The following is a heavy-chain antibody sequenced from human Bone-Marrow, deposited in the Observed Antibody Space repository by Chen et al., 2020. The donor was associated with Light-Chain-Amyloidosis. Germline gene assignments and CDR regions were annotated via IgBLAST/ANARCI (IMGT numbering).Heavy chain of an antibody. Sequence: EVQLVESGGGLVQPGGCLRLSCAASGFSFSRYWMHWVRQAPGKGLVWVSRINTDWRTTTYADSVRGRFTISRDGVKNSLYLQMNSLRPEDTALYYCAKDKGGSMGFGMDVWGQGTTVIVSS. CDR1: GFSFSRYW. J-gene: IGHJ6*02. CDR2: INTDWRTT. V-gene: IGHV3-74*01. CDR3: AKDKGGSMGFGMDV. D-gene: IGHD3-10*01.